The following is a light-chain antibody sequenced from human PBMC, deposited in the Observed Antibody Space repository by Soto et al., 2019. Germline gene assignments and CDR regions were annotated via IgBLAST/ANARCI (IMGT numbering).Light chain of an antibody. CDR2: RAS. J-gene: IGKJ1*01. V-gene: IGKV3-15*01. Sequence: EIVMTQSPATLSVSPGERATLSCRASQSLSTNLAWCQQKPSQAPRLLIYRASTRATGIPARFSGSGSGTEFTLTISSLQSEDFAVYYCHQYNNWPPWTFGPGTKVDIK. CDR3: HQYNNWPPWT. CDR1: QSLSTN.